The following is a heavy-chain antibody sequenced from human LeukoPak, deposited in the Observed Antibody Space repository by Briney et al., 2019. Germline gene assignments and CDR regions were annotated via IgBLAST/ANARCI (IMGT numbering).Heavy chain of an antibody. Sequence: PGGSLRLSCAASGFTFSNFWMNWVRQAPGKGLEWVAIVTQDGSDQLYGDSVKGRFTISRDNAKNSLYLQMNSLRVEDTAVYYCAGGSGSLIDYWGQGTLVTVSS. J-gene: IGHJ4*02. CDR1: GFTFSNFW. D-gene: IGHD3-3*01. V-gene: IGHV3-7*01. CDR2: VTQDGSDQ. CDR3: AGGSGSLIDY.